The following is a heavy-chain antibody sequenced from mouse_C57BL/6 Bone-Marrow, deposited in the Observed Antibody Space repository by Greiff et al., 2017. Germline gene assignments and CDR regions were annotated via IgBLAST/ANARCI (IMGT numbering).Heavy chain of an antibody. CDR2: ILPGSGST. Sequence: VKLMESGAELMKPGASVKLSCKATGYTFTGYWIEWVKQRPGHGLEWIGEILPGSGSTTYNEKFKGKATFTADTSSNTAYMQLSSLTTEDSAIYDCAREGGWDEGGYWGQGTTLTVSS. J-gene: IGHJ2*01. CDR1: GYTFTGYW. D-gene: IGHD4-1*01. CDR3: AREGGWDEGGY. V-gene: IGHV1-9*01.